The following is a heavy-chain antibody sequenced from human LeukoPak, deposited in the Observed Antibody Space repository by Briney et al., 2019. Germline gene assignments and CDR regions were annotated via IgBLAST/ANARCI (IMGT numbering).Heavy chain of an antibody. V-gene: IGHV1-18*03. CDR3: ARAPMIVVVPDFAY. D-gene: IGHD3-22*01. Sequence: ASVKVSCKASGGTFSSYAISWVRQAPGQGLEWMAWISAYNGNTNYAQKFQGRVTMTTDTSTSTAYMELRSLRSDDMAVYYCARAPMIVVVPDFAYWGQGILVTVSS. CDR1: GGTFSSYA. CDR2: ISAYNGNT. J-gene: IGHJ4*02.